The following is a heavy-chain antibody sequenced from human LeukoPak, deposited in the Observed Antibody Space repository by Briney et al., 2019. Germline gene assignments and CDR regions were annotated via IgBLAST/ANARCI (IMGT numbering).Heavy chain of an antibody. CDR2: ISANSGNT. CDR1: GYTFTNYG. J-gene: IGHJ5*02. CDR3: ARAGANFQNWFDP. D-gene: IGHD4/OR15-4a*01. V-gene: IGHV1-18*01. Sequence: ASVKVSCKTSGYTFTNYGISWVRQAPGQGLDWMGWISANSGNTSHAQTFQGRITLSRDTSTTTAYMELRSLRSDDAAVYYCARAGANFQNWFDPWGQGTLVTVSS.